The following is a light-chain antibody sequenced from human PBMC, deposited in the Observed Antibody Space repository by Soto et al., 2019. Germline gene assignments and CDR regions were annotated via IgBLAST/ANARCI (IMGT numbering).Light chain of an antibody. CDR1: QSVSNNY. CDR2: GAS. J-gene: IGKJ2*01. V-gene: IGKV3-20*01. CDR3: HQYNSWPPGT. Sequence: EIVLTPSPGTLSLSPGERATLSCRASQSVSNNYLAWYQQKPGQAPRLLIYGASNRATGIPARFSGSGSGTNFTLTISSLQSEDFALYYCHQYNSWPPGTFGQGTKVDIK.